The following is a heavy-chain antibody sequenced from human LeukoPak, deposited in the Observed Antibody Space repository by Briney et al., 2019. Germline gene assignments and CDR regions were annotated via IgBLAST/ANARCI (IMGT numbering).Heavy chain of an antibody. CDR3: AGGDVTFYFDF. CDR1: GFTYNNFW. Sequence: GGSLRLSCAASGFTYNNFWMTWVRQAPGEGLEWVANINRDGSEKFLLDSVKGRFTISRDTAENSISLQMNSLREDDTAVYYCAGGDVTFYFDFWGQGTLVTVSS. D-gene: IGHD2-21*02. CDR2: INRDGSEK. J-gene: IGHJ4*02. V-gene: IGHV3-7*01.